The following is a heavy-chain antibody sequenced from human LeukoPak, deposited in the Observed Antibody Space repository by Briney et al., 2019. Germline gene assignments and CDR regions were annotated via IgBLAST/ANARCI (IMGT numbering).Heavy chain of an antibody. CDR2: FDPEEGET. D-gene: IGHD1-26*01. CDR1: GYTLTELS. Sequence: ASVKVSCKVSGYTLTELSMHWVRQTPGKGLEWMGGFDPEEGETVFAQKFQGRVTMTEDTSTDTAYMELSSLRAEDTAVYYCAKPQRWELPPSDWGQGTLVTVSS. V-gene: IGHV1-24*01. J-gene: IGHJ4*02. CDR3: AKPQRWELPPSD.